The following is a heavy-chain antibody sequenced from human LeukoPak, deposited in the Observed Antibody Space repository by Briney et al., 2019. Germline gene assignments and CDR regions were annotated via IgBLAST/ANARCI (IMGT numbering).Heavy chain of an antibody. CDR3: ARGLVGATHFDY. Sequence: PGGSLRLSWAASGFTFSSYSMNWVSQAPGKGLEWVSSISSSSSYIYYADSVKGRFTISRDNAKNSLYLQMNSLRAEDTAVYYCARGLVGATHFDYWGQGTLVTVSS. V-gene: IGHV3-21*01. CDR2: ISSSSSYI. CDR1: GFTFSSYS. D-gene: IGHD1-26*01. J-gene: IGHJ4*02.